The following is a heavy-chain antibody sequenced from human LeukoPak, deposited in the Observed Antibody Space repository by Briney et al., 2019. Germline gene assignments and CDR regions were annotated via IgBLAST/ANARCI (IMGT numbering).Heavy chain of an antibody. J-gene: IGHJ3*02. CDR2: ITSSGSTI. CDR1: GFTSTSYE. Sequence: GGSLRLSCAASGFTSTSYEMNWVRQAPGEGLEWDSYITSSGSTIYYADSAKGRFTISRDNAKHSLYLQMNSLRAEDTAVYYCARYCGGDCYHAFDIWGQGKMVTVSS. V-gene: IGHV3-48*03. D-gene: IGHD2-21*02. CDR3: ARYCGGDCYHAFDI.